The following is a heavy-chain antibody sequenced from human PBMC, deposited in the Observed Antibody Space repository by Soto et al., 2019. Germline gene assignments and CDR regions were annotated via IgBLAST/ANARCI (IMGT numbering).Heavy chain of an antibody. Sequence: PSETLSLTCAVYGGSFSGYYWSWIRQPPGKGLEWIGEINHSGSTNYNPSLKSRVTISVDTSKNQFSLKLSSVTAADTAVYYCARGWVYGMDVWGQGTTVTVSS. CDR1: GGSFSGYY. CDR2: INHSGST. V-gene: IGHV4-34*01. D-gene: IGHD7-27*01. CDR3: ARGWVYGMDV. J-gene: IGHJ6*02.